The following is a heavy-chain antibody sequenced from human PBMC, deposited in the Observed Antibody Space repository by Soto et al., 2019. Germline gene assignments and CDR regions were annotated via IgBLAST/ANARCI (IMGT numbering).Heavy chain of an antibody. CDR3: AREQILSSSDAFDI. V-gene: IGHV4-34*01. CDR2: INHSGST. J-gene: IGHJ3*02. Sequence: LSLTCAVYGGSFSGYYWSWIRQPPGKGLEWIGEINHSGSTNYNPSLKSRVTISVDTSKNQFSLKLSSVTAAATAVYYCAREQILSSSDAFDIWGQGTMVTVSS. D-gene: IGHD6-6*01. CDR1: GGSFSGYY.